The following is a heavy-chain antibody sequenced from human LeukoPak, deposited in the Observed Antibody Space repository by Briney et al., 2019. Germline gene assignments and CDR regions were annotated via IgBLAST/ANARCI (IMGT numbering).Heavy chain of an antibody. CDR2: IYNADNT. CDR3: AKASQWLAFDY. Sequence: GGSLRLSCAASGVTVSSSHMTWVRQAPGKGLEWVSTIYNADNTNYADSVKGRFTISTDNSENTLYLQMNSLRAEDTAVYFCAKASQWLAFDYWGQGTLVTVSS. D-gene: IGHD6-19*01. CDR1: GVTVSSSH. J-gene: IGHJ4*02. V-gene: IGHV3-66*01.